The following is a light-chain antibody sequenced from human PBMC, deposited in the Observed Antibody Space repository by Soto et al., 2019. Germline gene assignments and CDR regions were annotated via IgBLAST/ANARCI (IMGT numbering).Light chain of an antibody. J-gene: IGKJ3*01. CDR1: QSVNLN. V-gene: IGKV3-15*01. CDR2: VAS. CDR3: QQYNSWPRGT. Sequence: EIVLTQSPGTLSVSPGEGATLSCTASQSVNLNLAWYQQKPGQPPRLLLFVASTRATGIPVRFRGSESGTEFTLTISSLQSQDSEVYYCQQYNSWPRGTFGPGTKVEIK.